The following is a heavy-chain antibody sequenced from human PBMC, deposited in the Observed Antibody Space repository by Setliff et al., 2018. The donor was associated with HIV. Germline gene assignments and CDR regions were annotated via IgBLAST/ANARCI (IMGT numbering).Heavy chain of an antibody. Sequence: GGSLRLSCAASGFTFSTYTMHWVRQAPGQGLEWVAIISYDGSNKNYADSVEGRFTISRDNSKNTLYLQMNSLRAEDTAVHFCARGPGVTRNYYYYMDVWGRGTTVTVSS. CDR3: ARGPGVTRNYYYYMDV. J-gene: IGHJ6*03. V-gene: IGHV3-30*01. CDR2: ISYDGSNK. CDR1: GFTFSTYT. D-gene: IGHD7-27*01.